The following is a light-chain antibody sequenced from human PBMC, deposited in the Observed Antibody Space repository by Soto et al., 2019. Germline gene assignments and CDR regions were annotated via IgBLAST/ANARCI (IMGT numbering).Light chain of an antibody. V-gene: IGKV3-20*01. CDR1: QSVSRSY. Sequence: EIVLTQSPATLSLSPGERATLSCRASQSVSRSYLAWYQQKPGQAPRLLIYVASSRATGIPDRFSGSGSGTDFTLTIRRLEPEDFAVYYCQQYGSSPLTFGGGTKVDIK. CDR3: QQYGSSPLT. J-gene: IGKJ4*01. CDR2: VAS.